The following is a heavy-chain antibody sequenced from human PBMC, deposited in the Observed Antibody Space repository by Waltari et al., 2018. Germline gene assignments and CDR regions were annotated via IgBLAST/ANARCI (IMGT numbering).Heavy chain of an antibody. Sequence: EVQLVESGGGLVQPGGSLRLSCAASGFTFSSYWMHWVRQAPGKGLVWGSHINSDGSSTNYADSVKGRFTISRDNAKNTLFLQMNSLRAEDTAVYYCARRGLPAADVYYFDYWGQGTLVTVSS. CDR1: GFTFSSYW. V-gene: IGHV3-74*01. CDR3: ARRGLPAADVYYFDY. CDR2: INSDGSST. J-gene: IGHJ4*02. D-gene: IGHD2-2*01.